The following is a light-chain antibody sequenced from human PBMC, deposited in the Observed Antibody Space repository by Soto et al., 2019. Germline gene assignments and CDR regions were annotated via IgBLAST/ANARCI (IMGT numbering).Light chain of an antibody. CDR1: QSVSRTF. CDR2: GTS. J-gene: IGKJ2*01. V-gene: IGKV3-20*01. Sequence: IVLTQSPGTLSLSPGESATLSRRAAQSVSRTFLAWYQQKPGQAPKLLIYGTSSRASGTPDRFSGSGSGTDFTLSISRLEPEDFAVYYCHHYSNSVYTFGQWTNLEIK. CDR3: HHYSNSVYT.